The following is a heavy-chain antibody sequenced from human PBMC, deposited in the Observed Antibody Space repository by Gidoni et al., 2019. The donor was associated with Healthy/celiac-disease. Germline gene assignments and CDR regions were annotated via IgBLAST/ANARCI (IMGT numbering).Heavy chain of an antibody. V-gene: IGHV3-30*04. CDR3: ARDSRRRRDGYNGAFYYYYGMDV. Sequence: QVQLVESGGGVVQPGRSLRLSCAASGFTFSSYAMHWVRQAPGKGLEWVAVISYEGSNKYYADSVKGRFTISRDNSKNTLYLQMNSRRAEDTAVYYCARDSRRRRDGYNGAFYYYYGMDVWGQGTTVTVSS. J-gene: IGHJ6*02. D-gene: IGHD3-3*02. CDR1: GFTFSSYA. CDR2: ISYEGSNK.